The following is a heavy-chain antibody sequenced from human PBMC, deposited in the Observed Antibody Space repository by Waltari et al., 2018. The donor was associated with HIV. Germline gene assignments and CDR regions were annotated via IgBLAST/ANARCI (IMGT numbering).Heavy chain of an antibody. CDR2: SGSTGDTK. V-gene: IGHV3-48*01. CDR3: ARDRMVVIPPAPTWFDP. Sequence: EVRLVESGGALVQPGGSLRVSCAASGFSFNTYGMNWVGQAPGKGWDWISCSGSTGDTKQYADSVRGRFTIARDNAKNSLYLQMNSLRAEDTAIYYCARDRMVVIPPAPTWFDPWGQGTLVTVSS. J-gene: IGHJ5*02. CDR1: GFSFNTYG. D-gene: IGHD2-2*01.